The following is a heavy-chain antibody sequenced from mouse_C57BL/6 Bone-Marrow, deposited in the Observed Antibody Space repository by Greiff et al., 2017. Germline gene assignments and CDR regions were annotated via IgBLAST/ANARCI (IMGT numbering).Heavy chain of an antibody. CDR3: ARGVYDGYYAFDY. D-gene: IGHD2-3*01. Sequence: QVQLKQPGAELVMPGASVKLSCKASGYTFTSYWMHWVKQRPGQGLEWIGEIDPSDSYTNYNQKFKGKSTLTVDKSSSTAYMQLSSLTSEDSAVYYCARGVYDGYYAFDYWGQGTTLTVSS. CDR1: GYTFTSYW. CDR2: IDPSDSYT. J-gene: IGHJ2*01. V-gene: IGHV1-69*01.